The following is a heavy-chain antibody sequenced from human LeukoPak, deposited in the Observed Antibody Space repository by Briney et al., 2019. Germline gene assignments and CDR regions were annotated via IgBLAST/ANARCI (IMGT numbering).Heavy chain of an antibody. Sequence: SETLSLTCAVYGGSFSGYYWSWIRQPPGKGLEWIGEIKHSGSTNYNPSLKSRVTISVDTSKNQFSLKLSSVTAADTAVYYCARDYSGDKRGYSYGYVDYWGQGTLVTVSS. CDR1: GGSFSGYY. CDR2: IKHSGST. CDR3: ARDYSGDKRGYSYGYVDY. J-gene: IGHJ4*02. D-gene: IGHD5-18*01. V-gene: IGHV4-34*01.